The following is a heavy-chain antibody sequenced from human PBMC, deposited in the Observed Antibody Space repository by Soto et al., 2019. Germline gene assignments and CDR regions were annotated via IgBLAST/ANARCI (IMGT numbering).Heavy chain of an antibody. J-gene: IGHJ4*02. D-gene: IGHD2-15*01. V-gene: IGHV1-69*12. CDR3: AQDLGSQIAAF. CDR1: GGTFSTND. CDR2: ITPMFDTT. Sequence: QVQLVQSGAEVEKPGSSVKVSCKASGGTFSTNDISWVRQAPGQGLEWMGGITPMFDTTKYGQDFQGRVTITADESTTTAYMELSSLRSEDTAIYYCAQDLGSQIAAFWGQGTLVTVSS.